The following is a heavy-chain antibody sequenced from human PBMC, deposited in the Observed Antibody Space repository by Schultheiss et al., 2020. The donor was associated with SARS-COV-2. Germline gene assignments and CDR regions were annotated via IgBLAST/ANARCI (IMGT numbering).Heavy chain of an antibody. Sequence: SCPTLVKPTQTLTLTCTFSGFSLSTSGMCVSWIRQPPGKALEWLARIDWDDDKYYSTSLKTRLTISKDTSKNQVVLTMTNMDPVDTATYYCARTRYYDYVWGSYRLHSFDYWGQGTLVTVSS. CDR3: ARTRYYDYVWGSYRLHSFDY. CDR1: GFSLSTSGMC. J-gene: IGHJ4*02. V-gene: IGHV2-70*11. D-gene: IGHD3-16*02. CDR2: IDWDDDK.